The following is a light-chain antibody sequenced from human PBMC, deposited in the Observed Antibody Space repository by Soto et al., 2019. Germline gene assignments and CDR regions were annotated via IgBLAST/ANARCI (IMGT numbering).Light chain of an antibody. CDR1: SGHSSYA. CDR2: LNSDGSH. Sequence: QPVLTQSPSASASLGASVKLTCTLSSGHSSYAIAWHQQQPEKGPRYLMKLNSDGSHSKGDGIPDRFSGSSSGAERYLTISSRQSEDEADYYCQTWGTGIRVFGGGTKHTVL. V-gene: IGLV4-69*01. J-gene: IGLJ3*02. CDR3: QTWGTGIRV.